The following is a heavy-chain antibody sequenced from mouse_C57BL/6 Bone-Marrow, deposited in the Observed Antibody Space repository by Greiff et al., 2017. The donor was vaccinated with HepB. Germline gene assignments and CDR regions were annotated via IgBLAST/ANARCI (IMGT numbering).Heavy chain of an antibody. CDR2: ISYDGSN. D-gene: IGHD1-1*02. Sequence: DVKLQESGPGLVKPSQSLSLTCSVTGYSITSGYDWNWIRQFPGNKLEWMGYISYDGSNNYNPSLKNRISITRDTSKNQFFLKLNSVTTEDTATYYCARYGFDYGAYWGQGTLVTVSA. CDR1: GYSITSGYD. V-gene: IGHV3-6*01. CDR3: ARYGFDYGAY. J-gene: IGHJ3*01.